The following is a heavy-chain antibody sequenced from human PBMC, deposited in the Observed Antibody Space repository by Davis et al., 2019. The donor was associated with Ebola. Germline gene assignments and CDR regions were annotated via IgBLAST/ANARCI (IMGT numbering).Heavy chain of an antibody. CDR1: GFTFSSYG. Sequence: PGGSLRLSCAASGFTFSSYGMHWVRQAPGKGLEWVAVISYDGSNKYYADSVKGRFTISRDNSKNTLYLQMNSLRSEDTAVYYCARGYGVAADWGQGTLVTVSS. V-gene: IGHV3-30*03. CDR3: ARGYGVAAD. CDR2: ISYDGSNK. D-gene: IGHD2-15*01. J-gene: IGHJ4*02.